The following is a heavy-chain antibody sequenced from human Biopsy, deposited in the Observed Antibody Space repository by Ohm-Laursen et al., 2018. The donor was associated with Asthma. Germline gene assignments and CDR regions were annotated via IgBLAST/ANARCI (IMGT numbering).Heavy chain of an antibody. CDR2: ISSSGSTT. CDR3: ARVFESSEWGPFYHFGLDV. Sequence: GSLRLSCAASGFSFSDYYMTWMRQAPGKGLEWVSSISSSGSTTYPAESVKGRFTIFRDNAQKSLFLQMGSLRAEDTAIYYCARVFESSEWGPFYHFGLDVWGQGTTVAVSS. CDR1: GFSFSDYY. J-gene: IGHJ6*02. V-gene: IGHV3-11*01. D-gene: IGHD6-25*01.